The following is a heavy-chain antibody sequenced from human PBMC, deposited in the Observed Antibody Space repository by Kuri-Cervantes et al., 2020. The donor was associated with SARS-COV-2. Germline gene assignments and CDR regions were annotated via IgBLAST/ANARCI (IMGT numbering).Heavy chain of an antibody. J-gene: IGHJ6*02. V-gene: IGHV3-74*01. Sequence: GESLKISCAASGFTFSSYWMHWVRQAPGKGLVWVSRINPDGSYTNNADSVKGRFTLSRDNAKNSLYLQMNSLRAEDTAVYYCAREVTAIYYYGMDVWGQGTTVTVSS. CDR3: AREVTAIYYYGMDV. D-gene: IGHD2-21*02. CDR2: INPDGSYT. CDR1: GFTFSSYW.